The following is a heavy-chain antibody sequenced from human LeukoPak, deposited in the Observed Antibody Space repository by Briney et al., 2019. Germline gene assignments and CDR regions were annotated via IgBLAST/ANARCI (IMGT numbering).Heavy chain of an antibody. CDR2: IYYSGST. Sequence: SETLSLTCSVSGGSISSYYWSWLRQPPGKGLEWIGSIYYSGSTYYNPSLKSRVTISVDTSKNQFSLKLSSVTAADTAVYYCAKVGWRYGYEIDYWGQGTLVTVSS. CDR3: AKVGWRYGYEIDY. CDR1: GGSISSYY. J-gene: IGHJ4*02. D-gene: IGHD5-18*01. V-gene: IGHV4-59*05.